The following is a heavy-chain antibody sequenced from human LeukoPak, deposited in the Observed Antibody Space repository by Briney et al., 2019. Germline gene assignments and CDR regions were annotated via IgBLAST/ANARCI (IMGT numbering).Heavy chain of an antibody. Sequence: ASVKVSCKASGYTFTGYYMHWVRQAPGQGLEWMGWINPNSGGTNYAQKFQGRVTMTRDTSISTAYMELSRLRSDDTAVYYCARVVGKAVAGIEYWGQGTLVTVSS. CDR1: GYTFTGYY. D-gene: IGHD6-19*01. V-gene: IGHV1-2*02. CDR3: ARVVGKAVAGIEY. J-gene: IGHJ4*02. CDR2: INPNSGGT.